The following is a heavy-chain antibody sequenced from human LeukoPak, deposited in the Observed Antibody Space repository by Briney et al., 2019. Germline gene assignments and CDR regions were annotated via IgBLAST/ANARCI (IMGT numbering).Heavy chain of an antibody. V-gene: IGHV1-58*02. CDR3: AAIVPLAGGDY. CDR2: IVVDSDTA. J-gene: IGHJ4*02. CDR1: GINFNTAA. Sequence: ASVKVSCKASGINFNTAAMQWVRQSRGHRLEWIGWIVVDSDTAKYAQKFQDRVTITSDMSTSTAFMELSSLTAEDTGVYYCAAIVPLAGGDYWGQGTLLAVSS. D-gene: IGHD6-19*01.